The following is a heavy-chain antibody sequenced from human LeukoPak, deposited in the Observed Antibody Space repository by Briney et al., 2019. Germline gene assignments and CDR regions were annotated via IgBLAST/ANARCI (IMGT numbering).Heavy chain of an antibody. CDR1: GFTFSSYW. CDR2: IYPGGTT. J-gene: IGHJ6*02. Sequence: PGGSLRLSCAASGFTFSSYWMSWVRQAPGKGLEWVSVIYPGGTTYYADSVKGRFAISRDNSKNTVYLQMNSLRADDTAVYYCARDSSSSWSRNGMDVWGQGTTVTVSS. V-gene: IGHV3-53*01. CDR3: ARDSSSSWSRNGMDV. D-gene: IGHD6-13*01.